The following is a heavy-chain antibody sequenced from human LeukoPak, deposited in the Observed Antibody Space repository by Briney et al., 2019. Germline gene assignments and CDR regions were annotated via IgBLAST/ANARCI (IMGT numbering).Heavy chain of an antibody. CDR1: GFTFSSYG. J-gene: IGHJ6*02. D-gene: IGHD3-22*01. Sequence: QPGGSLRLSCAASGFTFSSYGMHWVRQAPGRGLEWVAVIWYDGSKKYYADPVKGRFTISRDNSKNTLYLQMNSLRAEDTAVYYCARDLGSYYDSEWVADYYYYYGMDVWGQGTPDTVSS. CDR2: IWYDGSKK. V-gene: IGHV3-33*01. CDR3: ARDLGSYYDSEWVADYYYYYGMDV.